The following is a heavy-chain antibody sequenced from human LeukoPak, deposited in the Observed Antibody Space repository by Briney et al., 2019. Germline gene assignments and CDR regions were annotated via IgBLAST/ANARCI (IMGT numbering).Heavy chain of an antibody. Sequence: ASVKVSCKASGGTFSSYAISWVRQAPGQGLEWMGGIIPILGTANYAQKFQGRVTITTDESTSTAYMELSSLRSEDTAVYYCARDEGYSSGYYAWGQGTLVTVSS. V-gene: IGHV1-69*05. CDR1: GGTFSSYA. CDR3: ARDEGYSSGYYA. J-gene: IGHJ4*02. D-gene: IGHD3-22*01. CDR2: IIPILGTA.